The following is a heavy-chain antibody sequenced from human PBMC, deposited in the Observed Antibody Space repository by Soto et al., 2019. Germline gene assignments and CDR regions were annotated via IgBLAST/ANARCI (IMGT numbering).Heavy chain of an antibody. CDR1: GYTFTSYY. CDR3: ARGYRSGWFDP. V-gene: IGHV1-46*01. D-gene: IGHD6-13*01. J-gene: IGHJ5*02. CDR2: INPSGGST. Sequence: ASVKVSCKASGYTFTSYYMHWVRQAPGQGLEWMGIINPSGGSTSYAQKFQGRVTMTRDTSTSTVYVELSSPRSEDTAVYYCARGYRSGWFDPWGQGTLVTVSS.